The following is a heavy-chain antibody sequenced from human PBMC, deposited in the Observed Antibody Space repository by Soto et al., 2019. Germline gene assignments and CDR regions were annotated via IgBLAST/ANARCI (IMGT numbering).Heavy chain of an antibody. CDR2: ISAYNGNT. D-gene: IGHD6-6*01. J-gene: IGHJ4*02. V-gene: IGHV1-18*01. Sequence: AAVKVSCKASGYTFTSYGISWVRQAPGQGLEWMGWISAYNGNTNYAQKLQGRVTMTTDTSTSTAYMELRSLRSDDTAVYYCARVFIEDSSSSNDYWGQGTLVTVSS. CDR3: ARVFIEDSSSSNDY. CDR1: GYTFTSYG.